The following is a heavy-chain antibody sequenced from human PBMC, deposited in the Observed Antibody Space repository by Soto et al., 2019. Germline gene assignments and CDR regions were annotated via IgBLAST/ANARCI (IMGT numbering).Heavy chain of an antibody. CDR3: ARGGGVTTTGDDY. J-gene: IGHJ4*02. CDR1: GGSINTATHS. D-gene: IGHD4-4*01. V-gene: IGHV4-30-2*01. Sequence: QLQLQESGSGLVKPSQTLSLTCAVSGGSINTATHSWSWIRQPPGKGLEWIGYIYHSGSTYYNPSCKSRVTISIAQSNNQFSLRLSSVTAADTAVYYCARGGGVTTTGDDYWGQGILVTVSS. CDR2: IYHSGST.